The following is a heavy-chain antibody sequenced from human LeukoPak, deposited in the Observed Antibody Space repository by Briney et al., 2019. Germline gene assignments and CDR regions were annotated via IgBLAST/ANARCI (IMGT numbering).Heavy chain of an antibody. Sequence: PSETLSLTCAVYGGSFSGYYWSWIRQPPGKGLEWIGEINRSGSTNYNPSLKSRVTISVDTSKNQFSLKLSSVTAADTAVYYCARVLVDSSGSWYFDLWGRGTLVTVSS. V-gene: IGHV4-34*01. CDR3: ARVLVDSSGSWYFDL. CDR2: INRSGST. CDR1: GGSFSGYY. D-gene: IGHD6-19*01. J-gene: IGHJ2*01.